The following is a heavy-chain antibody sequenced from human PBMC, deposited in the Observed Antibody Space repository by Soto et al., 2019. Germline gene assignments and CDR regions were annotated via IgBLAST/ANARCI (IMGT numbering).Heavy chain of an antibody. CDR3: AREPPSFGQFDP. CDR2: ISYDGSNK. CDR1: GFTFSSYA. J-gene: IGHJ5*02. D-gene: IGHD3-10*01. Sequence: GGSLRLSCAASGFTFSSYAMHWVRQAPGKGLEWVAVISYDGSNKYYADSVKGRFTISRDNSKNTLYLQMNSLRAEDTAVYYCAREPPSFGQFDPWGQGTLVTV. V-gene: IGHV3-30-3*01.